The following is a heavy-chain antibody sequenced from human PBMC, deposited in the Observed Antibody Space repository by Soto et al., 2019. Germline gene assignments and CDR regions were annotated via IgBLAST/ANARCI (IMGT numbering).Heavy chain of an antibody. V-gene: IGHV4-39*01. D-gene: IGHD6-6*01. CDR3: ARGGLSSHLPRKNFFDP. J-gene: IGHJ5*02. Sequence: SETLSLTCTVSGGSISGSRYSWAWIRQPPGKGLEWIGNVFYSGSTYYNPSLKSRVTISVDTSKNEFSLRLSSVTAADTAIYFCARGGLSSHLPRKNFFDPWGQGSLVTVSS. CDR1: GGSISGSRYS. CDR2: VFYSGST.